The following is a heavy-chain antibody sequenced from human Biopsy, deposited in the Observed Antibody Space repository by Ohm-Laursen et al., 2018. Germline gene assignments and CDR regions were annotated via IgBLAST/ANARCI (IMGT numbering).Heavy chain of an antibody. CDR1: GDTFSGYY. CDR2: INHSGST. D-gene: IGHD3-3*01. Sequence: GTLSLTCAVYGDTFSGYYWSWIRQPPGKGLEWIGEINHSGSTNYNPSLKSRVTVSVDTSKNQFSLRLNSVTAADTALYFCARGRSNFGSGFFVIPVFYFDSWGQGTLVTVSS. J-gene: IGHJ4*02. CDR3: ARGRSNFGSGFFVIPVFYFDS. V-gene: IGHV4-34*01.